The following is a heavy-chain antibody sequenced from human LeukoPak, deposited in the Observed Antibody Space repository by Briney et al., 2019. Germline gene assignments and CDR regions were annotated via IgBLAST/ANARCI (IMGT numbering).Heavy chain of an antibody. Sequence: GGSLRLSCAASGFTFSSYAMSWVRQAPGKGLERVSAISGNGGTTYYADSVKGRFTISRDNSKNTLYLQMNSLRAEDTAVYYCAKPRDYYGPFAYWGQGTLVTVSS. CDR3: AKPRDYYGPFAY. V-gene: IGHV3-23*01. J-gene: IGHJ4*02. CDR1: GFTFSSYA. D-gene: IGHD3-10*01. CDR2: ISGNGGTT.